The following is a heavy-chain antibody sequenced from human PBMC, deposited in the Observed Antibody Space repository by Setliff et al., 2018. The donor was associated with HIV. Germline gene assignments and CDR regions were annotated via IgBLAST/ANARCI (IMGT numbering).Heavy chain of an antibody. Sequence: ASVKVSCKASGYIFTTYGVIWVRQAPGQGLEWMGWISAYNGNTNYAQKFQGRVTMTTDTSTSTAYMELRSLRSDDTAVYYCARRTIDYYYMDVWGKGTTVTVSS. CDR2: ISAYNGNT. V-gene: IGHV1-18*01. CDR1: GYIFTTYG. CDR3: ARRTIDYYYMDV. J-gene: IGHJ6*03.